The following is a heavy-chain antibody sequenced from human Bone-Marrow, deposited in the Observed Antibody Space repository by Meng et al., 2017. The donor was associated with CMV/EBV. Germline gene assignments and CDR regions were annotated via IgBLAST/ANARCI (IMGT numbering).Heavy chain of an antibody. CDR3: ARDTPKAVVPAAKEVSSYYYGMDV. V-gene: IGHV4-59*01. Sequence: GSLRLSCAASGFTFSSYAMSWVRQAPGKGLEWIGYIYYSGSTNYNPSLKSRVTISVDTSKNQFSLKLSSVTAADTAVYYCARDTPKAVVPAAKEVSSYYYGMDVWGQGTTVTVSS. CDR1: GFTFSSYA. J-gene: IGHJ6*01. D-gene: IGHD2-2*01. CDR2: IYYSGST.